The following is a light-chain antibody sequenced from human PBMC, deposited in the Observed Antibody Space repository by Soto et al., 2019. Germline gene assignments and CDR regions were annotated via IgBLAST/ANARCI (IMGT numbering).Light chain of an antibody. CDR3: CSYAGSSTLI. J-gene: IGLJ1*01. Sequence: QSVLTQPPSVSAAPGQKVTISCSGSSSNVGNNYVSWYQQLPGTAPKLMIYEGSKRPSGVSNRFSGSKSGNTASLTISGLQAEDEADYYCCSYAGSSTLIFGTGTKLTVL. CDR1: SSNVGNNY. V-gene: IGLV2-23*01. CDR2: EGS.